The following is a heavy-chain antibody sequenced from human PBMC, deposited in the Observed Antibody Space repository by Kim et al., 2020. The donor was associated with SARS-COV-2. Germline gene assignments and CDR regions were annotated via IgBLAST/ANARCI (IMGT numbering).Heavy chain of an antibody. Sequence: SETLSLTCTVSGGSISSSSYYWGWIRQPPGKGLEWIGSSYYSGSTYHNPSLKSRVTISVDTSKNQFSLKLSAVTAADTAVYYCASPTVDTAMVNYYGMDVWGQGTTVTGSS. D-gene: IGHD5-18*01. V-gene: IGHV4-39*01. CDR1: GGSISSSSYY. CDR2: SYYSGST. J-gene: IGHJ6*02. CDR3: ASPTVDTAMVNYYGMDV.